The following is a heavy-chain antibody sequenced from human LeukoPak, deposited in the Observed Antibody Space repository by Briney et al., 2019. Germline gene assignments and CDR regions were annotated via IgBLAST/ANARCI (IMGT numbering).Heavy chain of an antibody. V-gene: IGHV3-48*01. CDR2: ISSSSSAR. CDR1: GFTFSSHS. CDR3: AKAGGWFGELLQTSADNWFDP. J-gene: IGHJ5*02. D-gene: IGHD3-10*01. Sequence: GGSLRLSCAASGFTFSSHSMNWVRQAPGKGLEWISYISSSSSARYYADSVKGRFTISRDNPKNTLYLQMNSLRAEDTAVYYCAKAGGWFGELLQTSADNWFDPWGQGTLVTVSS.